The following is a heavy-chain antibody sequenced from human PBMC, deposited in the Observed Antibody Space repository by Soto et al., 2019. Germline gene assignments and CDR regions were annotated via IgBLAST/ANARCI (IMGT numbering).Heavy chain of an antibody. CDR1: CVTFNRKD. D-gene: IGHD5-12*01. J-gene: IGHJ4*02. Sequence: SAKGSFKASCVTFNRKDMRWVRQAPGQGLEWMGGIIPMFGTPHYAEKFQDRVTITADESAGTAYLELSSLTSEDTAVYYCATSEGRDGYSFDYWGPGTLVNVSS. CDR3: ATSEGRDGYSFDY. V-gene: IGHV1-69*13. CDR2: IIPMFGTP.